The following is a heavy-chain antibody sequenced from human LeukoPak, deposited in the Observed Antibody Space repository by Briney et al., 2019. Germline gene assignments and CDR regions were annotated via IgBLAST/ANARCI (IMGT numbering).Heavy chain of an antibody. CDR1: GYTFTSYG. J-gene: IGHJ4*02. D-gene: IGHD5-18*01. V-gene: IGHV1-18*01. CDR3: ARDPYVDTAMFPCY. Sequence: ASVKVSCKASGYTFTSYGISWVRQAPGQGLEWMGCISAYNGNTNYAQKLQGRVTMTTDTSTSTAYMELRSLRSDDTAVYYCARDPYVDTAMFPCYWGQGTLVTVSS. CDR2: ISAYNGNT.